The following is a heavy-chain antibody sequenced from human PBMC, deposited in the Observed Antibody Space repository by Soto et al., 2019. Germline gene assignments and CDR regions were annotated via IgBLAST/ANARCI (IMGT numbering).Heavy chain of an antibody. CDR2: ISGSSSTI. V-gene: IGHV3-48*01. J-gene: IGHJ4*02. CDR3: ARDGRYSSSSY. CDR1: GFTFNSYS. D-gene: IGHD6-6*01. Sequence: EVQLVESGGGLVQPGGSLRLSCAASGFTFNSYSMNWVRQAPGKGLEWVSYISGSSSTIYYADSVKGRFTISRDNAKNSLDLQMNSLRPEDTAVYYCARDGRYSSSSYWGQGTLVTVSS.